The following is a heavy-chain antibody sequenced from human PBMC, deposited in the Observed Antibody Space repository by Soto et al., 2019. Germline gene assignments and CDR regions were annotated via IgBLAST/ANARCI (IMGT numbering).Heavy chain of an antibody. CDR2: ISWNSGSI. Sequence: EVQLVESGGGLVQPGRSLRLSCAASGFTFDDYAMHWVRQAPGKGLEWVSGISWNSGSIGYADSVKGRFTISRDNAKNSLYLKMNSLRAEDTALYYCAKGSSSGWNPIGGWFDPWGQGTLVTVSS. CDR1: GFTFDDYA. V-gene: IGHV3-9*01. CDR3: AKGSSSGWNPIGGWFDP. J-gene: IGHJ5*02. D-gene: IGHD6-19*01.